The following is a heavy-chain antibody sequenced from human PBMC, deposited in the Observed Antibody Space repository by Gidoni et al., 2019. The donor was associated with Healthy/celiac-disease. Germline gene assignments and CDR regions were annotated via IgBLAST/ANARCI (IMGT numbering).Heavy chain of an antibody. V-gene: IGHV3-64D*06. CDR2: ISSNWGST. D-gene: IGHD3-10*01. CDR3: VKGGTGGSGLILLQGYYFDY. Sequence: EVQLVESGGGLVQPGGSLRVSCSASGFTFSSYAMHWVRQAPGKGLEYVSAISSNWGSTYYADSVKGRFTISRDNSKNTLYLQMSSLRAEDTAVYYCVKGGTGGSGLILLQGYYFDYWGQGTLVTVSS. J-gene: IGHJ4*02. CDR1: GFTFSSYA.